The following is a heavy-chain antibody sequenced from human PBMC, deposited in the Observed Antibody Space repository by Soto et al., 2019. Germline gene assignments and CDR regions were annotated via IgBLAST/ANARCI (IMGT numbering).Heavy chain of an antibody. CDR1: GFTFSSYG. CDR2: IWYDGSNK. CDR3: ARDQYYYDSSGYYRWFDP. J-gene: IGHJ5*02. D-gene: IGHD3-22*01. Sequence: QVQLVESGGGVVQPGRSLRLSCAASGFTFSSYGMHWVRQAPGKGLEWVAVIWYDGSNKYYADSVKGRFTISRDNSENTLYLQMNSLRAEDTAVYYCARDQYYYDSSGYYRWFDPWGQGTLVTVSS. V-gene: IGHV3-33*01.